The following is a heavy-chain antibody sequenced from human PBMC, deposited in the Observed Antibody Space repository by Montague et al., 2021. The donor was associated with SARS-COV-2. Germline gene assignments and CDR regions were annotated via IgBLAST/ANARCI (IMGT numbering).Heavy chain of an antibody. J-gene: IGHJ4*02. Sequence: CAISGDSVSSNSVAWSWIRPSPSRGLEWLGRTYYRSKWYSDYAPXVRGRLTVNPDASKNEFSLELNYVTPEDTAVYYCVRYSGWFYFDFWGQGTLVTVSS. CDR1: GDSVSSNSVA. V-gene: IGHV6-1*01. D-gene: IGHD6-19*01. CDR3: VRYSGWFYFDF. CDR2: TYYRSKWYS.